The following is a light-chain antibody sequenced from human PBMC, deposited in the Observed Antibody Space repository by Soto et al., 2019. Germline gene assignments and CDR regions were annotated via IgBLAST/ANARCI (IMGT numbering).Light chain of an antibody. V-gene: IGKV1-39*01. CDR3: QQSYVTPVT. CDR1: QSIGTY. J-gene: IGKJ4*01. CDR2: AVS. Sequence: EIQLTLAPSSVSASVGDRATITARASQSIGTYLDWYQYKPGKAPKVVIYAVSSLQAGVPSRFSGSGSGTDFTLTVSSLQPEDSATYYCQQSYVTPVTFGGRTKVDIK.